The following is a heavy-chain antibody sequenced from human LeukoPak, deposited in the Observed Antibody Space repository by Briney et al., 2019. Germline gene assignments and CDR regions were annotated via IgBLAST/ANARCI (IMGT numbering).Heavy chain of an antibody. CDR2: INSDGSTT. V-gene: IGHV3-74*01. CDR1: GFTFSNYW. D-gene: IGHD2-15*01. J-gene: IGHJ4*02. CDR3: ARGGYCSGGSCYRGFDY. Sequence: GGSLRLSCAASGFTFSNYWMQWVRQAPGKRLVWVSRINSDGSTTSYADSVKGRFTVSRDNAKNTLFLQMHSLRAEDTAVYYCARGGYCSGGSCYRGFDYWGRGTLVTVSS.